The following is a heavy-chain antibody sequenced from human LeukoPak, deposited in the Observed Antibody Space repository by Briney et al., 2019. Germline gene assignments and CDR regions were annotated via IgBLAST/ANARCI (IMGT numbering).Heavy chain of an antibody. Sequence: PGGSLRLSCAASGFTFSSYAMHWVRQAPGKGLEWVAVISYDGSNKYYADSVKGRFTISRDNSKNTLYLQMNSLRAEDTAVYYCARAESSSWYFDLWGRGTLVTVSS. CDR3: ARAESSSWYFDL. CDR2: ISYDGSNK. J-gene: IGHJ2*01. CDR1: GFTFSSYA. V-gene: IGHV3-30-3*01. D-gene: IGHD6-13*01.